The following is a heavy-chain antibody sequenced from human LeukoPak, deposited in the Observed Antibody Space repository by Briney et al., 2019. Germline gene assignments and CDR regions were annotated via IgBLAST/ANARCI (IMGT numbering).Heavy chain of an antibody. Sequence: PGGSLRLSCAVSGLTFSRYAMSWVRQAPGKGLEWVSAISGSGGSTYYADSVKGRFTISRDNSKNTLYLQMNSLRAEDTAVYYCVKARLGTTGGWGQGTLVTVSS. D-gene: IGHD1-7*01. J-gene: IGHJ4*02. CDR1: GLTFSRYA. CDR2: ISGSGGST. CDR3: VKARLGTTGG. V-gene: IGHV3-23*01.